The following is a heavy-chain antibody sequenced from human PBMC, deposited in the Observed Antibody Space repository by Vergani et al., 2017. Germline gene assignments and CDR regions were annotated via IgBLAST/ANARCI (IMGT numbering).Heavy chain of an antibody. CDR1: GFTFSSYS. CDR3: ARYHGEARGYYHMDV. J-gene: IGHJ6*03. V-gene: IGHV3-21*01. Sequence: EVQLVESGGGLVKPGGSLRLSCAASGFTFSSYSMNWVRQAPGKGLEWVASISSSSSYIYYADSVKGRFTISRDNAKNSVYLQMNSLRAEDTAVYYCARYHGEARGYYHMDVWGKGTMVTVSS. D-gene: IGHD3-10*01. CDR2: ISSSSSYI.